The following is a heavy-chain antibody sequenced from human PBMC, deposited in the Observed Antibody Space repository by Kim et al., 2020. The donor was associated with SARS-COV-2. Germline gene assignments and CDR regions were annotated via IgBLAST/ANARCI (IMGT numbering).Heavy chain of an antibody. V-gene: IGHV3-21*01. J-gene: IGHJ4*02. CDR3: ARLPLTMVRGVIGLFDY. D-gene: IGHD3-10*01. Sequence: VKGRFTISRDNAKNSLYLKMNSLRAEDTAVYYCARLPLTMVRGVIGLFDYWGQGTLVTVSS.